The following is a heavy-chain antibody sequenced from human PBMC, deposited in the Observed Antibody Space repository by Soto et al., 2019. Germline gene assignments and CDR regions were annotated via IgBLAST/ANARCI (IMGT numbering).Heavy chain of an antibody. J-gene: IGHJ3*01. CDR3: TRTLTGTSGAFGV. CDR2: ITPDGSST. Sequence: GESLKISCAASGFTFRNDWMHWVRQVPGKGLVWVSRITPDGSSTNSADSVRGRFIISRDNARNTLYLQMTCLRVEDTAVYFCTRTLTGTSGAFGVWGQGTMVTVSS. D-gene: IGHD1-7*01. CDR1: GFTFRNDW. V-gene: IGHV3-74*01.